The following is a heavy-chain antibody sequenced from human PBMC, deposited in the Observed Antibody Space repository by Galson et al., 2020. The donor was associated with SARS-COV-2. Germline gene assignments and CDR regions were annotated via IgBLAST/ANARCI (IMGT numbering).Heavy chain of an antibody. CDR3: ASSLLWFEEPLSD. CDR1: GFTFSSYG. Sequence: PCAASGFTFSSYGMHWVRQAPGKGLEWVAVISYDGSNKYYADSVKGRFTISRDNSKNTLYLQMNSLRAEDTAVYYCASSLLWFEEPLSDWGQGTLVTVSS. V-gene: IGHV3-30*03. CDR2: ISYDGSNK. J-gene: IGHJ4*02. D-gene: IGHD3-10*01.